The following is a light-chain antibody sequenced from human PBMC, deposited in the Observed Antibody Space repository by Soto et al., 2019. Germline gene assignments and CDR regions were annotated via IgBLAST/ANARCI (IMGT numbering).Light chain of an antibody. CDR1: SSDVGGYNF. J-gene: IGLJ1*01. CDR2: EVS. CDR3: YSYRGYYTRV. Sequence: SALTQPASVSGSPGQSITISCTGTSSDVGGYNFVSWYQQHPGRAPKLLIYEVSRRPSGVSNRFSGSKSGDTASPTISGLQAEDEADYYCYSYRGYYTRVFGTGTKIIVL. V-gene: IGLV2-14*01.